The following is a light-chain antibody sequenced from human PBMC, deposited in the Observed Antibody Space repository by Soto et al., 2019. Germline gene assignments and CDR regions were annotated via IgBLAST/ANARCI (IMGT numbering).Light chain of an antibody. CDR2: AAS. CDR1: QTISSS. J-gene: IGKJ1*01. CDR3: QQSYSPLTRT. V-gene: IGKV1-39*01. Sequence: DIQVTQSPSSLSGSVGDRVTITCRASQTISSSLNWYQQKPGKAPNLLIYAASILQRGVPSRFSGSGSGTDFTLTISSLQPEDFATYYCQQSYSPLTRTFGQ.